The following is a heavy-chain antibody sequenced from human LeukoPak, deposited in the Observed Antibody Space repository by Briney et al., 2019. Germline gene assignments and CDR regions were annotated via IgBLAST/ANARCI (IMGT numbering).Heavy chain of an antibody. CDR1: GFTFSSYS. D-gene: IGHD5-18*01. V-gene: IGHV3-21*01. CDR2: ISSSSSYI. Sequence: GGSLRLSCAASGFTFSSYSMNWVRQAPGKGLEWVSSISSSSSYIYYADSVKGRFTISRDNAKNSLYLQMNSLRAEDTAVYYCARDPEGHSYGAHFDYWGQGTLVTVSS. J-gene: IGHJ4*02. CDR3: ARDPEGHSYGAHFDY.